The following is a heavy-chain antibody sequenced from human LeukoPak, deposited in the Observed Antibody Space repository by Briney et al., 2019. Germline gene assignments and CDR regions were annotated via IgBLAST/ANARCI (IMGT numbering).Heavy chain of an antibody. CDR2: IHSSGYT. D-gene: IGHD1-26*01. CDR3: AQRQGPNSGSYDYFDP. CDR1: GGFINSYY. J-gene: IGHJ5*02. V-gene: IGHV4-4*09. Sequence: SETLSLTCTVSGGFINSYYWAWIRQPPGKGLEWIAYIHSSGYTNYSPSLKSRVTLPVDTSKNQFSLKVNSVTAADTAVYYCAQRQGPNSGSYDYFDPWGQGTLVTVSS.